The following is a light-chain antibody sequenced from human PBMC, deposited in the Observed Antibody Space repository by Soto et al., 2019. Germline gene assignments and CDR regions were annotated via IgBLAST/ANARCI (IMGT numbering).Light chain of an antibody. V-gene: IGKV1-5*01. J-gene: IGKJ1*01. CDR3: QQYNSYSRT. Sequence: DIQITQSPSTLSASVGDRVTITCRASQSISSWLAWYQQKPGKAPKLLIYDASSLESGVPSRFSGSGAGTEFTLTISSLQPDDVATDYCQQYNSYSRTFGQGTKVDIK. CDR1: QSISSW. CDR2: DAS.